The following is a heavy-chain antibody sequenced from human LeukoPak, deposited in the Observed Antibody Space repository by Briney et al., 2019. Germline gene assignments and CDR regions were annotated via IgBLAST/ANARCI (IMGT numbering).Heavy chain of an antibody. V-gene: IGHV3-30*18. CDR1: GFTFSSYG. J-gene: IGHJ3*02. D-gene: IGHD6-19*01. CDR3: AKLYSEAVAGTDAFDI. Sequence: GRSLRLSCAASGFTFSSYGMHWVRQAPGKGLEWVAVISYDGSNKYYADSVKGRFTISRDNSKNTLYLQMNSLRAEDTAVYYCAKLYSEAVAGTDAFDIWGQGTMVTVSS. CDR2: ISYDGSNK.